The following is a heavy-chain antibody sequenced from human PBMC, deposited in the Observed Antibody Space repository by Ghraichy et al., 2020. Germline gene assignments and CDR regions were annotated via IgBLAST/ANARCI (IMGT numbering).Heavy chain of an antibody. V-gene: IGHV1-3*01. CDR1: GYTFTSYA. J-gene: IGHJ4*02. D-gene: IGHD1-26*01. CDR3: ARDGSGSYNDY. CDR2: INAGNGNT. Sequence: ASVKVSCKASGYTFTSYAMHWVRQAPGQRLEWMGWINAGNGNTKYSQKFQGRVTITRDTSATTAYMELSSLRSEDTAVYYCARDGSGSYNDYWGQGTLVTVSS.